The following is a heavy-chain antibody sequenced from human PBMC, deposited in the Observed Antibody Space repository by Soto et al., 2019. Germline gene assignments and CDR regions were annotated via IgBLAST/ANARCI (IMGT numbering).Heavy chain of an antibody. Sequence: SVKVSCKASGGTFSSYAISWVRQAPGQGLEWMGGIIPIFGTANYAQKFQGRVTITADESTSTAYMELSSLRSEDTAVYYCARVGVVPVVCFDPWGQGTLVTVSS. CDR3: ARVGVVPVVCFDP. V-gene: IGHV1-69*13. J-gene: IGHJ5*02. D-gene: IGHD3-3*01. CDR2: IIPIFGTA. CDR1: GGTFSSYA.